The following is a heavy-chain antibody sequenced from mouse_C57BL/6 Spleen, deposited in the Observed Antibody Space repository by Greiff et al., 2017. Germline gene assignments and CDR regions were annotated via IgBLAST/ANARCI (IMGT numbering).Heavy chain of an antibody. J-gene: IGHJ3*01. D-gene: IGHD2-3*01. CDR3: ARSLIYDGYYSWFAY. CDR2: IYPGDGDT. CDR1: GYAFSSYW. V-gene: IGHV1-80*01. Sequence: QVQLQQSGAELVKPGASVKISCKASGYAFSSYWMNWVKQRPGKGLEWIGQIYPGDGDTNYNGKFKGKATLTADKSSSTAYMQLSSLTSEDSAVYFCARSLIYDGYYSWFAYWGQGTLVTVSA.